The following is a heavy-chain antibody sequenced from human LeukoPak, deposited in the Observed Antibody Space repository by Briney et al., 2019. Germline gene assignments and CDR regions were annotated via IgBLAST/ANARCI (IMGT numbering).Heavy chain of an antibody. D-gene: IGHD3-9*01. CDR2: ISSSSSTI. Sequence: SGGSLRLSCAASGFTFSSYSMNWVRQAPGKGLEWVSYISSSSSTIYYADSVKGRFTISRDNAKNSLYLQMNSLRAEDTAVYYCARDWLPNVIWGQETMVTVSS. CDR1: GFTFSSYS. V-gene: IGHV3-48*04. J-gene: IGHJ3*02. CDR3: ARDWLPNVI.